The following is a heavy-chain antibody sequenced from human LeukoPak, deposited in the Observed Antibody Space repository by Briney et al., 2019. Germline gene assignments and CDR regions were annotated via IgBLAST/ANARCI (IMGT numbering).Heavy chain of an antibody. CDR2: INHSGST. D-gene: IGHD2-15*01. V-gene: IGHV4-34*01. J-gene: IGHJ4*02. Sequence: PSETLSLTCAVYGGSFSGYYWSWIRQPPGKGLDWIGEINHSGSTKYNPSLKTRVTMSVDTAKNQFSLKMSSLTAADTAVYYCARDGGYCSGGSCYSDNWGQGTLVTVSS. CDR1: GGSFSGYY. CDR3: ARDGGYCSGGSCYSDN.